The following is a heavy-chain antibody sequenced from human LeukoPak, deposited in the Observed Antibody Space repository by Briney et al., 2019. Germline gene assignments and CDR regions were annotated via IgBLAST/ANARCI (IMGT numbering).Heavy chain of an antibody. J-gene: IGHJ6*02. V-gene: IGHV3-7*01. Sequence: PGGSLRLSCAASRFTFSNFWMSWVRQAPGKGLERVANIKPDGSANFYVDSVKGRFTISRDNAENSLYLQMNSLRPEDTAVYYCARHFSTYSYGLDVWGQGTTVTVSS. CDR3: ARHFSTYSYGLDV. CDR1: RFTFSNFW. CDR2: IKPDGSAN. D-gene: IGHD3-3*02.